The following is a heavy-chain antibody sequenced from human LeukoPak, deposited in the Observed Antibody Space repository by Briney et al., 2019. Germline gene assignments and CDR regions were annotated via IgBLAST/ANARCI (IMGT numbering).Heavy chain of an antibody. D-gene: IGHD2-21*02. V-gene: IGHV3-33*01. CDR3: ARAYQSTASSALDV. Sequence: PGRSLRLSCAASGFTFSSYGMHWVRQAPGKGLEWVAVIWYDGSNKYYADSVKGRFTISRDNSKNTLYLQMNSLRAEDTAVYYCARAYQSTASSALDVWGKGTTVTVSS. CDR1: GFTFSSYG. J-gene: IGHJ6*04. CDR2: IWYDGSNK.